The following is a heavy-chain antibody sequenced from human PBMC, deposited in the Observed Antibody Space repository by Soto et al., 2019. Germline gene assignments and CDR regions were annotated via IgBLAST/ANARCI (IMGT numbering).Heavy chain of an antibody. CDR3: ARDRFNPCSGGKCYPDD. J-gene: IGHJ4*02. CDR1: GCTFSHYG. D-gene: IGHD2-15*01. Sequence: ASVKVSCKASGCTFSHYGISWVRQAPGQGLEWMGWINSHNGITHYPQKFQDRVTMTTDSSTSTAYMDLRTLGSDDTAVYFCARDRFNPCSGGKCYPDDWGQGTLVTGSS. V-gene: IGHV1-18*01. CDR2: INSHNGIT.